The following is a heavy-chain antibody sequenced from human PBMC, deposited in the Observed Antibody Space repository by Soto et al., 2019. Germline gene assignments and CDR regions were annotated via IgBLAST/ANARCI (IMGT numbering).Heavy chain of an antibody. Sequence: ASVKVSCKVSGYSLNELCMHWVRQPPGKGLEWIGGFDPEEGKMIYAQNFQGRVTMTEDTSTDTAYMELNSLTSEDTAIYYCATDLGLALAPLSILYFQQWGQGTVVTVSS. V-gene: IGHV1-24*01. D-gene: IGHD2-21*01. CDR3: ATDLGLALAPLSILYFQQ. J-gene: IGHJ1*01. CDR2: FDPEEGKM. CDR1: GYSLNELC.